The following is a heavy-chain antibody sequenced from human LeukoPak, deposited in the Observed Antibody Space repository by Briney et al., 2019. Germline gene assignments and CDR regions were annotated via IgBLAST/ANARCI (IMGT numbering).Heavy chain of an antibody. Sequence: QAGGSLRLSCAASGFTFSSYGMHWVRQAPGKGLEWVAVIWYDGSNKYYADSVKGRFTISRDNSKNTLYLQMNSLRAEDTAVYYCARDRHQIAARPSWDVQYYGMDVWGQGTTVTVSS. V-gene: IGHV3-33*01. CDR3: ARDRHQIAARPSWDVQYYGMDV. J-gene: IGHJ6*02. D-gene: IGHD6-6*01. CDR1: GFTFSSYG. CDR2: IWYDGSNK.